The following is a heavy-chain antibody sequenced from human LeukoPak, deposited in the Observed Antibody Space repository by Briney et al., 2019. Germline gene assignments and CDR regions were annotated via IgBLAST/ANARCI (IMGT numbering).Heavy chain of an antibody. D-gene: IGHD1-26*01. CDR2: IIPIYGTP. J-gene: IGHJ4*02. CDR3: ARVGVGAVQYYFDS. Sequence: SVKVSCKASGGIFSSYAFSWVRQAPGQGLEWIGGIIPIYGTPNYSQKFRGRVTITADESASTTYMELSSLRSADTAVYYCARVGVGAVQYYFDSWGQGTLVTVSS. V-gene: IGHV1-69*13. CDR1: GGIFSSYA.